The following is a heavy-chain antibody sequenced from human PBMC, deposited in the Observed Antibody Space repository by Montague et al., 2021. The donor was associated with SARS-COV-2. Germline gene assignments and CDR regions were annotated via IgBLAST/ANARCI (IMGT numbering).Heavy chain of an antibody. V-gene: IGHV6-1*01. CDR3: ARLPVGSKYYFDF. J-gene: IGHJ4*02. CDR2: N. Sequence: NDYAESVKSRITIYPDTSKKQFSLHLNSVTPEDTSVYYCARLPVGSKYYFDFWGQGTLVTVAS. D-gene: IGHD2-2*01.